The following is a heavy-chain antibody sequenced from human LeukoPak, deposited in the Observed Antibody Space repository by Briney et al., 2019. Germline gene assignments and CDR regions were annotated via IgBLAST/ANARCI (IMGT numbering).Heavy chain of an antibody. V-gene: IGHV1-46*01. Sequence: ASVTVSCKASGYTFTDYYLHWVRQAPGQGLEWMGIINPSAGSTEYAQKFQGRVIMTRDTSTGTVYMDVSSLRSEDTAVYYCARDKDAPGYSFGWRQYYYGMDVWGQGTTVTVSS. CDR2: INPSAGST. CDR3: ARDKDAPGYSFGWRQYYYGMDV. CDR1: GYTFTDYY. J-gene: IGHJ6*02. D-gene: IGHD6-19*01.